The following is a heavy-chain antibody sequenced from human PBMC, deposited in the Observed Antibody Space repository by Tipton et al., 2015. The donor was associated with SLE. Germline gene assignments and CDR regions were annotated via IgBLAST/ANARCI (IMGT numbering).Heavy chain of an antibody. CDR1: GFTFSSYE. Sequence: GSLRLSCAASGFTFSSYEMNWVRQAPGKGLEWVSYISSSGSTIYYADSVKGRFTISRDNAKNSLYLQMNSLRAEDTAVYYCARLKAPGVRLRGAFDIWGQGTMVTVSS. V-gene: IGHV3-48*03. CDR3: ARLKAPGVRLRGAFDI. CDR2: ISSSGSTI. J-gene: IGHJ3*02. D-gene: IGHD7-27*01.